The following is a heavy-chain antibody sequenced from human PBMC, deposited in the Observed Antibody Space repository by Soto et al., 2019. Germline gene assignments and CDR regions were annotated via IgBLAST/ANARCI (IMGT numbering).Heavy chain of an antibody. CDR3: ARDISGYYYGMDV. Sequence: QVQLQQWGAGLLKPSETLSLTCAVYGGSFSGYFWSWVRQPPGKGLEWIGEINHTGSTKYNPSLKSRATISLDTSKNQVSLKVYSVTAADTGVYYCARDISGYYYGMDVWGQGPTVTVS. D-gene: IGHD3-3*02. V-gene: IGHV4-34*01. J-gene: IGHJ6*02. CDR2: INHTGST. CDR1: GGSFSGYF.